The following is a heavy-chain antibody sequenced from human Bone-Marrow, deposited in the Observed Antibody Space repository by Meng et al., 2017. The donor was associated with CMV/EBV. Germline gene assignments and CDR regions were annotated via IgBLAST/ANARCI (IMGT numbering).Heavy chain of an antibody. V-gene: IGHV3-74*01. CDR2: INEDGSRT. Sequence: GESLKISCAASGFTLSRYWMHWVRQAPGKGLVWVSRINEDGSRTDYADSVKGRFTISRDNGENTLYLEMNSLRAEDTAVYYCARDWSGSDDHWGQGTLVTVSS. CDR3: ARDWSGSDDH. J-gene: IGHJ4*02. D-gene: IGHD1-26*01. CDR1: GFTLSRYW.